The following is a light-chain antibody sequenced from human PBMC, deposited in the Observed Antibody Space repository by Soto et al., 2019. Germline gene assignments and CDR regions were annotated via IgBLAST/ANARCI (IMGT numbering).Light chain of an antibody. CDR3: QQLNSYPIT. Sequence: DIQLTQSPSFLSASVGDRVTLTCRASQGISSSLAWYQQKPGKAPKLLIYAASTLQSGVPSRFSGSGSGTEFTLAISSLQPEDCATDYDQQLNSYPITFGQGTRLEIK. J-gene: IGKJ5*01. V-gene: IGKV1-9*01. CDR1: QGISSS. CDR2: AAS.